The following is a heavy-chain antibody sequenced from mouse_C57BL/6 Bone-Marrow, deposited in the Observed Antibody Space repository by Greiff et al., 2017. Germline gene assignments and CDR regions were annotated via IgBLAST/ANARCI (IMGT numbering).Heavy chain of an antibody. CDR2: IYPGSGNT. Sequence: QVQLKQSGPELVKPGASVKISCKASGYTFTNYYINWVKQRPGQGLEWIGWIYPGSGNTKYNEKFKGKATLTVDTSSSTAYMPLSSLTSEDSAVYFCARGGIYYGNYIYAMDYWGQGTSVTVSS. CDR3: ARGGIYYGNYIYAMDY. CDR1: GYTFTNYY. D-gene: IGHD2-1*01. V-gene: IGHV1-84*01. J-gene: IGHJ4*01.